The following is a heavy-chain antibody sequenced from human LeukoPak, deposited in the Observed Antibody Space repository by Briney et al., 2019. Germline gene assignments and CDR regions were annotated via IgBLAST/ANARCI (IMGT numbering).Heavy chain of an antibody. D-gene: IGHD3-9*01. CDR2: INPNRGGT. CDR1: GYTFTGYY. CDR3: ARPTTQYYDILTGYSD. V-gene: IGHV1-2*02. J-gene: IGHJ4*02. Sequence: GASVKVSCKASGYTFTGYYMHWVRQAPGQGLEWMGWINPNRGGTNYAQKFQGRVTMTRDTSISTAYMELSRLRSDDTAVYYCARPTTQYYDILTGYSDWGQGTLVTVSS.